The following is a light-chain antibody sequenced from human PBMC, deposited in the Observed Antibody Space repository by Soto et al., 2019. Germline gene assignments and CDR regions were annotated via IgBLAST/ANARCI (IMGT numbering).Light chain of an antibody. V-gene: IGKV1-17*03. J-gene: IGKJ1*01. CDR3: LQHNSYPWK. CDR1: QGISNY. CDR2: AAS. Sequence: DIQMTQSPSAMSASVVDRVTITFLASQGISNYLDWFQQKPGKVPKRLIYAASSLQSGVPSRFSGSGYGTDFTLTISSLQPEDFATYYCLQHNSYPWKCGQGTKGDIK.